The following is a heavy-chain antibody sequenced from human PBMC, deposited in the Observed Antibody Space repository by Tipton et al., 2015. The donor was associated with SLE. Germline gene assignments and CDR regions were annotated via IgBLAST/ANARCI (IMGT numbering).Heavy chain of an antibody. Sequence: TLSLTCTVSGYSISSGYYWSWIRQPPGKGLEWIGEINHSGSTNYNPSLKSRVTISVDTSKNQFSLRLSSVTAADTAVYYCARAGRAWNLFDYWGQGTLVTVSS. D-gene: IGHD1-1*01. J-gene: IGHJ4*02. CDR3: ARAGRAWNLFDY. CDR2: INHSGST. CDR1: GYSISSGYY. V-gene: IGHV4-38-2*02.